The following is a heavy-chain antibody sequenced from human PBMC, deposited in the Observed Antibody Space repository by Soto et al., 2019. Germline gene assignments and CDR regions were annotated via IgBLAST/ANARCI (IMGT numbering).Heavy chain of an antibody. CDR3: ARARTAAAAIPYFEY. CDR2: IIPIFGTA. CDR1: GGTFSSYA. D-gene: IGHD2-2*02. Sequence: QVQLVQSGAEVKKPGSSVQVSCKASGGTFSSYAISWVRHAPGQALAWMGGIIPIFGTANSAQKFQGRVTIIADESPSTSYIDLSKQRSEDTAVYYGARARTAAAAIPYFEYWGQGTLVTVSS. V-gene: IGHV1-69*01. J-gene: IGHJ4*02.